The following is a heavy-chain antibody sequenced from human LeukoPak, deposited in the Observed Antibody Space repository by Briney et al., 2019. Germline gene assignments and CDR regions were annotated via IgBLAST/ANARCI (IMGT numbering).Heavy chain of an antibody. CDR2: IKQDGTEK. J-gene: IGHJ4*02. D-gene: IGHD3-16*01. CDR1: GFIFSGFW. Sequence: GGSLRLSCAASGFIFSGFWMTWVRQAPGKGLEWVANIKQDGTEKYYVDSVKGRFTLSRDKAKNSLYLQMNSMRVEDTAVYYCVRGKGDDYWGQGTLVTVSS. V-gene: IGHV3-7*03. CDR3: VRGKGDDY.